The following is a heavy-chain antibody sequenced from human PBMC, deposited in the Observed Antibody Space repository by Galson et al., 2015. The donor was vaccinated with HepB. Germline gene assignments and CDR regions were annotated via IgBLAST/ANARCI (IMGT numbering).Heavy chain of an antibody. J-gene: IGHJ4*02. V-gene: IGHV5-51*01. D-gene: IGHD4-17*01. CDR3: ARIYGDYNKFDY. Sequence: QSGAEVKRPGESLKISCKGSGYVFTSYWIGWVRQMPGKGLEWMGIIFPSDSDTRYSPSFQGQVAISADKSISTAYLQWSSLKASDTALYYCARIYGDYNKFDYWGQGTLVTISS. CDR1: GYVFTSYW. CDR2: IFPSDSDT.